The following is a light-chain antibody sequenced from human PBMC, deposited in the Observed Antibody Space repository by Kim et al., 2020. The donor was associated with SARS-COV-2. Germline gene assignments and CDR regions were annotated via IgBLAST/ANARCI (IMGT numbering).Light chain of an antibody. Sequence: DIQMTQSPSTLSASVGDRVTITCRASQSISNWLAWYQQKPGKAPKLLIYKASSLESGVPSRFSGSGSETEFTLTISSLQPDDFATYYCQQYDTYWTVGQGTKVDIK. CDR2: KAS. J-gene: IGKJ1*01. CDR3: QQYDTYWT. V-gene: IGKV1-5*03. CDR1: QSISNW.